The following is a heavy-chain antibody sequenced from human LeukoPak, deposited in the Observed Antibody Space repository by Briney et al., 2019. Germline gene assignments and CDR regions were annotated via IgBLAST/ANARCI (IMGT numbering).Heavy chain of an antibody. Sequence: GGSLKLSCAASGFTFSQYYMTWIRQAPGKGLEWISYISSSSSYANYADSVKGRFTISRDNDKNTVYLQMNSLRAEDTAVYYCARLYYYVSGTYSRYFDYWGQGTLVTVSS. J-gene: IGHJ4*02. D-gene: IGHD3-10*01. CDR3: ARLYYYVSGTYSRYFDY. CDR1: GFTFSQYY. V-gene: IGHV3-11*03. CDR2: ISSSSSYA.